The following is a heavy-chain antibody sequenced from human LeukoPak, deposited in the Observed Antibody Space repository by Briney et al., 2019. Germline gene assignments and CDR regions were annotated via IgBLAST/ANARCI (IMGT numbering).Heavy chain of an antibody. V-gene: IGHV3-30-3*01. D-gene: IGHD3-3*01. Sequence: GGSLRLSCAASGFTFSSYAMRWVRQAPGKGLEWVAVISYDGSNKYYADSVKGRFTISRDNSKNTLYLQMNSLRAEDTAVYYCAREDEDFPYLDYWGQGTLVTVSS. J-gene: IGHJ4*02. CDR1: GFTFSSYA. CDR2: ISYDGSNK. CDR3: AREDEDFPYLDY.